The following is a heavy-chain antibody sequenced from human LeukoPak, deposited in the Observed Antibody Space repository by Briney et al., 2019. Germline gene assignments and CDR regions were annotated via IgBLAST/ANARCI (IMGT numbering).Heavy chain of an antibody. D-gene: IGHD2-15*01. J-gene: IGHJ4*02. CDR2: VDNRETT. CDR3: ARGWGYCSGGNCYFTYFDY. CDR1: GGSFTRYY. V-gene: IGHV4-59*07. Sequence: KPSDTLSLTCSVSGGSFTRYYWRWIRQPPGKGLEWLGYVDNRETTSYNPSLKGRVTISIDPSNSQFSLRLRSVTAADTAVYYCARGWGYCSGGNCYFTYFDYWGQGALVTVSS.